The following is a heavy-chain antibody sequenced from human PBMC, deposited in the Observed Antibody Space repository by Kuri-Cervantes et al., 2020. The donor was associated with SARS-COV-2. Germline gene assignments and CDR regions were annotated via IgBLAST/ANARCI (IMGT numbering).Heavy chain of an antibody. J-gene: IGHJ4*02. Sequence: GGSLRLSCAASGFTFSSYSMNWVRQAPGKGLEWVSSISSSSSYIYYADSVKGRFTISRDNSKNTLYLQMNSLRAGDTAVYYCARVVSIAARRFEGYFDYWGQGTLVTVSS. CDR2: ISSSSSYI. CDR1: GFTFSSYS. D-gene: IGHD6-6*01. CDR3: ARVVSIAARRFEGYFDY. V-gene: IGHV3-21*01.